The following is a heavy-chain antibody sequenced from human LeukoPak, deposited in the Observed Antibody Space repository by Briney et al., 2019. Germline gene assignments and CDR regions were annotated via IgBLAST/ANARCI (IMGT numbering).Heavy chain of an antibody. CDR1: GASISSQF. CDR3: ARFSSGSNWFDA. CDR2: MSYSGNT. J-gene: IGHJ5*02. V-gene: IGHV4-59*11. Sequence: PSETLSLTCSVSGASISSQFWSWVRQPPGKRPEYIGYMSYSGNTNYNPSLKSRVTISLDTSKNQFSLKLSSLTAADTAVYCCARFSSGSNWFDAWGQGTLVTVSS.